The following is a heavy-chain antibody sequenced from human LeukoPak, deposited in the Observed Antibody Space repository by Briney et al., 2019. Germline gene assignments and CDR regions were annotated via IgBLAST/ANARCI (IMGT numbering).Heavy chain of an antibody. CDR3: ATLKRGSIYGYFDF. Sequence: SETLSLTCTVSGGSISSHHWSWIRQPPGKGLEWIAYLIDSVNTKDNPSLQSRLTLSAGTSRNQFSLRLSSVTAADTAVYYCATLKRGSIYGYFDFWGQGVKVTVSS. J-gene: IGHJ4*02. CDR2: LIDSVNT. D-gene: IGHD5-18*01. CDR1: GGSISSHH. V-gene: IGHV4-59*11.